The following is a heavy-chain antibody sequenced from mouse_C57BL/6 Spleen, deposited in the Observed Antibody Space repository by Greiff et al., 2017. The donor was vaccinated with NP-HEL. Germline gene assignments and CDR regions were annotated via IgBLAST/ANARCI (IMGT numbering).Heavy chain of an antibody. Sequence: VQLQQSGAELVKPGASVKMSCKASGYTFTTYPIEWMKQNHGKSLEWIGNFHPYNDDTKYNEKFKGKATLTVETSSSTVYLELSRVTSDDSAVYYCARSGAYYSNTRAMDYWGQGTSVTVSS. CDR2: FHPYNDDT. D-gene: IGHD2-5*01. CDR1: GYTFTTYP. V-gene: IGHV1-47*01. J-gene: IGHJ4*01. CDR3: ARSGAYYSNTRAMDY.